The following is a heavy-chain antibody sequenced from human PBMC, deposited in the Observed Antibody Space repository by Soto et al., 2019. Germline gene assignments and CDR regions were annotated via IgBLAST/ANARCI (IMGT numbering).Heavy chain of an antibody. CDR2: IYSGGST. V-gene: IGHV3-53*04. D-gene: IGHD7-27*01. Sequence: GGSLRLSCAASGFTVSSNYMSWVRQAPGKGLEWVSVIYSGGSTYYADSVKGRFTISRHNSKNTLYRQMNSRRAEDTAVYYCARARSPPTGEFDYWGQGTLVTVSS. CDR3: ARARSPPTGEFDY. CDR1: GFTVSSNY. J-gene: IGHJ4*02.